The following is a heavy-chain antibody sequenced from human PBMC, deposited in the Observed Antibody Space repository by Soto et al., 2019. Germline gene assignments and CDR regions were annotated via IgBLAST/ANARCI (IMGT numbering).Heavy chain of an antibody. V-gene: IGHV1-2*02. J-gene: IGHJ4*02. Sequence: VQLVQSGAEVKEPGASVKVSCQASGYTFTGHVIHWVRQAPGQGLEWMGSINPNSGLRTYAERFRGRVTMTWDTSLNTAYMELSSLKSDDTSVYYCARPPGYSDWYYFDLWGQGTRVTVSS. CDR3: ARPPGYSDWYYFDL. CDR2: INPNSGLR. D-gene: IGHD3-9*01. CDR1: GYTFTGHV.